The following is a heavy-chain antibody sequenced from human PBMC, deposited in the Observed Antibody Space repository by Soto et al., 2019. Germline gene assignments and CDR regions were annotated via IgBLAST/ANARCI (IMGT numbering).Heavy chain of an antibody. D-gene: IGHD1-20*01. CDR2: ISSGGSYK. Sequence: EVQLVESGGGLVKPGGSLRLSCTASGFTFNSYSMNWVRQAPGEGLEWVSSISSGGSYKFYGESMKGRFTVSRDNARNSVYLQMNSLRAEDTAIYYCARSCTDNLKSGLDNWFGPWGQGTLVTVSS. V-gene: IGHV3-21*06. J-gene: IGHJ5*02. CDR1: GFTFNSYS. CDR3: ARSCTDNLKSGLDNWFGP.